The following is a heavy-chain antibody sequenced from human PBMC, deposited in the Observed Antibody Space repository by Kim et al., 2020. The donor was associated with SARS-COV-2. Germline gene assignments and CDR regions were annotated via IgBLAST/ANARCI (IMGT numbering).Heavy chain of an antibody. J-gene: IGHJ4*02. D-gene: IGHD6-6*01. V-gene: IGHV3-11*01. CDR2: I. CDR3: AKHSSSSNYLDY. Sequence: IDYADSVKGRFTISRDNAKNSLHLQMDSLRADDTAVYYCAKHSSSSNYLDYWGQGTLVTVSS.